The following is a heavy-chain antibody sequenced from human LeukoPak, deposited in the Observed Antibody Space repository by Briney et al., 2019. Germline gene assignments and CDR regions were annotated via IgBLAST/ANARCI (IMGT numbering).Heavy chain of an antibody. CDR1: GGSFSGYY. CDR2: IYYSGST. D-gene: IGHD3-3*01. J-gene: IGHJ4*02. CDR3: ARDNGFLDTNFFDY. Sequence: SETLSLTCAVYGGSFSGYYWSWIRQPPGKGLEWIGSIYYSGSTYYNPSLKSRVTISVDTSKNQFSLKLSSVTAADTAVYYCARDNGFLDTNFFDYWGQGTLVTVSS. V-gene: IGHV4-34*01.